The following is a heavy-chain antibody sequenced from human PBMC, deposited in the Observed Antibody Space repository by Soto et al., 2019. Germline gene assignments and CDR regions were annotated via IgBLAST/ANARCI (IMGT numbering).Heavy chain of an antibody. D-gene: IGHD1-1*01. Sequence: EVQLVESGGGLVQPGGSLRLSCAASGFSFSDYWMTWVRQAPGKGLEWVANINQGGSETYYVDYMKGRFTISRDNVKNSLFLQMNSLRVDDTAVYYCAGESVAWRRQSQTDCWGQGTLVTVSS. CDR3: AGESVAWRRQSQTDC. CDR1: GFSFSDYW. J-gene: IGHJ4*02. V-gene: IGHV3-7*01. CDR2: INQGGSET.